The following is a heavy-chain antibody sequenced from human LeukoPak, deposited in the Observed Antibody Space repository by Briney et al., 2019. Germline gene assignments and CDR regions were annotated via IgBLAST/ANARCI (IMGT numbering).Heavy chain of an antibody. CDR3: ARDSGYWRFDY. CDR1: GFAFNNSW. Sequence: GGSLRLSCAASGFAFNNSWMNWVRQAPGKGLEWMASITPDSSDTYYVDSVEGRFAISRGNAKNSLYLEMSSLRAEDTAVYFCARDSGYWRFDYWGQGTRVTVSS. J-gene: IGHJ4*02. D-gene: IGHD6-25*01. V-gene: IGHV3-7*03. CDR2: ITPDSSDT.